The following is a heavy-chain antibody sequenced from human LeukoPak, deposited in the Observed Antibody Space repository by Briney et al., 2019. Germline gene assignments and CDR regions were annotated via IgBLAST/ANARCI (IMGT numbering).Heavy chain of an antibody. J-gene: IGHJ4*02. CDR2: IYYSGST. D-gene: IGHD4-17*01. CDR1: GGSISSGSYY. CDR3: ARFSTVTKGYFDY. V-gene: IGHV4-61*01. Sequence: SETLSLTCTVSGGSISSGSYYWSWIRQPPGKGLEWIGYIYYSGSTNYNTSLKSRVTISVDTSKNQFSLKLSSVTAADTAVYYCARFSTVTKGYFDYWGQGTLVIVSS.